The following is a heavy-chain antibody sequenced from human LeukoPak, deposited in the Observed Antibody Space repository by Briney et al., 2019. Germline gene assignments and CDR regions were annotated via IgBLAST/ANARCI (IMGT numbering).Heavy chain of an antibody. V-gene: IGHV3-21*01. D-gene: IGHD3-9*01. CDR1: GFTFSSYS. CDR2: ISSSSSYI. J-gene: IGHJ3*02. Sequence: GGSLRLSCAASGFTFSSYSMNWVRQAPGKGLEWVSSISSSSSYIYYADSVKGRFTISRDNTKNSLYLQMNGLRAEDTAVYYCARDFDYDAGAFDIWGQGTMVIVSS. CDR3: ARDFDYDAGAFDI.